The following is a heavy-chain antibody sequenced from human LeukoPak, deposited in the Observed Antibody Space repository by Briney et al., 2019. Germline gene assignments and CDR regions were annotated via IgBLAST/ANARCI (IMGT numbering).Heavy chain of an antibody. Sequence: GGSLRLSCAASGFTFTNAWMTWVRQAPGEGLEWVGRIKSKGDGETTDNAAPVKGRFTMSRDDSKATLYLQMNSLKAEDTAVYYCATDLGLTMIRGVIVHWGQGALVTASS. CDR1: GFTFTNAW. CDR2: IKSKGDGETT. V-gene: IGHV3-15*01. J-gene: IGHJ4*02. CDR3: ATDLGLTMIRGVIVH. D-gene: IGHD3-10*01.